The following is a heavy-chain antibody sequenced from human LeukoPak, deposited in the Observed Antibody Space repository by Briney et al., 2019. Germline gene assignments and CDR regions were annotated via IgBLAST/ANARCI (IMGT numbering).Heavy chain of an antibody. CDR3: ARSLGGWSNWFDP. V-gene: IGHV4-59*01. CDR1: GGSISSYY. CDR2: IYYSVST. J-gene: IGHJ5*02. D-gene: IGHD6-19*01. Sequence: SETLSLTCSVSGGSISSYYWSWIRQPPGKGLGWIGYIYYSVSTNYNPSPKSLVTISVDTSKTQFSLKLSSVTAADTAVYYCARSLGGWSNWFDPWGQGTLVTVSS.